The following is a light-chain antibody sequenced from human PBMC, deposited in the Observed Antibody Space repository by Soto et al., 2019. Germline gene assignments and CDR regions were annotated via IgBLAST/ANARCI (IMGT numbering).Light chain of an antibody. CDR3: SSYTNNSPYV. J-gene: IGLJ1*01. CDR1: SSDVGGYNF. CDR2: EVS. Sequence: QAVLTQPASVSGSPGQSITISCTGTSSDVGGYNFVSWYQQHPGKAPKFVIYEVSKRPSGVSNRFSGSKSGNTASLTISGLQADDEADYYCSSYTNNSPYVFGTGTQLTVL. V-gene: IGLV2-14*01.